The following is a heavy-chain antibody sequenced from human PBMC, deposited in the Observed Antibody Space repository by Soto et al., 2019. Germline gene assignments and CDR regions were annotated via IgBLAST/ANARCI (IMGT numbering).Heavy chain of an antibody. CDR1: GVTFSRYA. J-gene: IGHJ4*02. CDR2: IXPICGXA. CDR3: ARGSGALYYFDY. D-gene: IGHD3-10*01. Sequence: SVKVSCKASGVTFSRYAISWVRQAPGQGLEWMGGIXPICGXAHYAQKFQGXXTITADEXXSTDYMELSSLRSEDTAVYYCARGSGALYYFDYWGQGTLVTVSS. V-gene: IGHV1-69*01.